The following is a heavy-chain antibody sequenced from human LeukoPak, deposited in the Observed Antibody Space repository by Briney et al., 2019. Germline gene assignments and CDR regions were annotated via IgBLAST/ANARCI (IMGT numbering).Heavy chain of an antibody. CDR2: IYYSGST. CDR3: ARSPKYCSGGSCYSVDAFDI. Sequence: SETLSLTCTVSGGSISSYYWSWIRQPPGKGLEWIGYIYYSGSTNYNPSLKSRVTISVDTSKNQFSLKLSSVTAADTAVYYCARSPKYCSGGSCYSVDAFDIWGQGTMVTVSS. J-gene: IGHJ3*02. CDR1: GGSISSYY. V-gene: IGHV4-59*01. D-gene: IGHD2-15*01.